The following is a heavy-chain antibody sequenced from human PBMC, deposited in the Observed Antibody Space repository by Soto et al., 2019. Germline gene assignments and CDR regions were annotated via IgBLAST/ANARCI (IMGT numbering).Heavy chain of an antibody. CDR2: IIPILGIA. CDR3: AGGDYAHRAPYYFDY. CDR1: GGTFSSYT. Sequence: QVQLVQSGAEVKKPGSSVKVSCKASGGTFSSYTISWVRQAPGQGLEWMGRIIPILGIANYAQKFQGRVTITADKSTSTAYMELSSLRSEDTAVYYCAGGDYAHRAPYYFDYWGQGTLVTVSS. V-gene: IGHV1-69*02. D-gene: IGHD4-17*01. J-gene: IGHJ4*02.